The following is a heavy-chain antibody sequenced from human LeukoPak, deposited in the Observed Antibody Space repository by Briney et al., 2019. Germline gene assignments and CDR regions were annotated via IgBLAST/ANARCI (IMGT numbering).Heavy chain of an antibody. CDR3: ARGSGYDKTYFDY. CDR1: GGSISSSSYY. V-gene: IGHV4-39*07. CDR2: IYYSGST. D-gene: IGHD5-12*01. Sequence: SGTLSLTCTVSGGSISSSSYYWGWIRQPPGKGLEWIGSIYYSGSTYYNPSLKSRVTISVDTSKNQFSLKLSSVTAADTAVYYCARGSGYDKTYFDYWGQGTLVTVSS. J-gene: IGHJ4*02.